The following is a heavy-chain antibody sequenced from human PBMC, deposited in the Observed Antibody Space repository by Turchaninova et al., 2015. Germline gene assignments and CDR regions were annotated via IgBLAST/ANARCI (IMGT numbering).Heavy chain of an antibody. Sequence: EVQMVESGGGLVQPGGSLRLSCSVSGFSFSSYAMHWVSKALVNGLEYVSSISSDGRNKDYANAVKGRFTISRDNSKNTLYLQMSSLKTEDTAVYYCVKDRWVDYWGQGSLVIVSS. D-gene: IGHD4-23*01. CDR3: VKDRWVDY. V-gene: IGHV3-64D*06. CDR2: ISSDGRNK. CDR1: GFSFSSYA. J-gene: IGHJ4*02.